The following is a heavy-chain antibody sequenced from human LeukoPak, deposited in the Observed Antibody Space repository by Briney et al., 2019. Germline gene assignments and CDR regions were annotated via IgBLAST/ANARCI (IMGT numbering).Heavy chain of an antibody. D-gene: IGHD2-15*01. CDR1: GFTVSSKY. Sequence: GGSLRLSCAASGFTVSSKYMSWVRQAPGKGLEWVSVIYSGGSTYYADSVKGRFTISRDNSKNTVSLQMNSLRAEDMAVYYCAREATQGEAMAYFDYWGQGTLVTV. CDR3: AREATQGEAMAYFDY. J-gene: IGHJ4*02. V-gene: IGHV3-66*01. CDR2: IYSGGST.